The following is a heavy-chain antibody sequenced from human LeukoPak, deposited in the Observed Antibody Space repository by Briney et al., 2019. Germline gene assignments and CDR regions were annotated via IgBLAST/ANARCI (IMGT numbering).Heavy chain of an antibody. CDR2: ISGSGGST. J-gene: IGHJ4*02. V-gene: IGHV3-23*01. CDR3: AKEGGFGVAPR. Sequence: GGSLSLSCGASGFTFSSYAMSWVRQAPGKGREWVSAISGSGGSTYYADSVKGRFTISRDNPKNTLYLQMNSLRAEDTAVYYCAKEGGFGVAPRWGQGTLVTVSS. D-gene: IGHD3-3*01. CDR1: GFTFSSYA.